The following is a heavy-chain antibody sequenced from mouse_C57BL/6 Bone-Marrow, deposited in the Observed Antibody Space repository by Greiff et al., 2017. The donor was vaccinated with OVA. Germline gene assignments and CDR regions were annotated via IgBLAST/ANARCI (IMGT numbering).Heavy chain of an antibody. CDR3: ARSSYPFAY. Sequence: EVKLVESGGGLAKPGGSLKLSCAASGFTFSSYAMSWVRQTPEKRLEWVATISDGGSYTYYPDNVKGRFTISRDNAKNNLYLQMSHLKSEDTAMYYCARSSYPFAYWGQGTLVTVSA. J-gene: IGHJ3*01. D-gene: IGHD1-1*01. V-gene: IGHV5-4*03. CDR1: GFTFSSYA. CDR2: ISDGGSYT.